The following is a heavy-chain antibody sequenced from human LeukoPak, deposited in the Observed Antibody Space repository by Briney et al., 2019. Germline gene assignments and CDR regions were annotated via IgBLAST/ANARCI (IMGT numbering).Heavy chain of an antibody. CDR1: GGSFSSSA. D-gene: IGHD3-22*01. CDR3: ASGEDYYDSSGFRY. V-gene: IGHV1-69*06. J-gene: IGHJ4*02. CDR2: IIPIFGTV. Sequence: SVKVSCKASGGSFSSSAISWVRQAPGQGLEWMGGIIPIFGTVNNAQKFQGRVTITADKSTSTAYMGLSSVRSEDTAVYYCASGEDYYDSSGFRYWGQGTLVTVSS.